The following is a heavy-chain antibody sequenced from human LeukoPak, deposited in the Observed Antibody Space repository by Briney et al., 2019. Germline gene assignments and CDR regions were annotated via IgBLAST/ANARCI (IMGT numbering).Heavy chain of an antibody. J-gene: IGHJ4*02. V-gene: IGHV3-23*01. CDR3: GRVYCGGNCYSPPLPDY. CDR2: ISGSGGSE. CDR1: GFTFNRHV. D-gene: IGHD2-21*02. Sequence: GGSLRLSCTASGFTFNRHVMTWVRQTPGKGLEWVSSISGSGGSEHYAESVKGRFAISRDPSTNIVFLQMNSLRAEDTGVYYCGRVYCGGNCYSPPLPDYWGQGTLVTVSA.